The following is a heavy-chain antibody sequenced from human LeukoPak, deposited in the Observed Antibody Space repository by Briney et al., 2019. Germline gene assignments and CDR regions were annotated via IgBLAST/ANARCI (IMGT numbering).Heavy chain of an antibody. CDR1: GFTFSSYG. CDR3: ARLGGDPPT. V-gene: IGHV3-30*03. Sequence: TGGSLRLSCAASGFTFSSYGMHWVRQAPGKGLEWVAVISYDGSNKYYADSVKGRFTISRDNAKNTLYLQMSSLRGEDTAVYYCARLGGDPPTWGQGTLVTVSS. CDR2: ISYDGSNK. J-gene: IGHJ4*02. D-gene: IGHD3-16*01.